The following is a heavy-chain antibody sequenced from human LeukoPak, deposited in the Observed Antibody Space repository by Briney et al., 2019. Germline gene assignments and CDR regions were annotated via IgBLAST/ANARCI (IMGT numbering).Heavy chain of an antibody. D-gene: IGHD1-26*01. CDR3: ARVYSWGIVPFDY. J-gene: IGHJ4*02. CDR1: GGSFSGYY. CDR2: INHSGST. Sequence: PSETLSLTCAVYGGSFSGYYWSWIRQPPGKGLEWIGEINHSGSTNYNPSLKSRVTISVDTSKNQFSLKLSSVTAADTAVYYCARVYSWGIVPFDYWGQGTLVTVSS. V-gene: IGHV4-34*01.